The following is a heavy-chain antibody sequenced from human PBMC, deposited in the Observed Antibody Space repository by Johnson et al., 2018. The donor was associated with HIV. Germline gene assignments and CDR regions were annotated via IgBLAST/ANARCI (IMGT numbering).Heavy chain of an antibody. D-gene: IGHD2-15*01. CDR3: ARAVCRGGRCYSHDAFDI. Sequence: QVQLVESGGGVVQPGRSLRLSCAASGFTFSSYAMHWVRQAPGKGLEWVAFIRYDGSNKYYADSVKGRFTISRDNSKNTLYLQMNSLRAGDTALYYCARAVCRGGRCYSHDAFDIWGQGTMVTVSS. V-gene: IGHV3-33*08. CDR1: GFTFSSYA. J-gene: IGHJ3*02. CDR2: IRYDGSNK.